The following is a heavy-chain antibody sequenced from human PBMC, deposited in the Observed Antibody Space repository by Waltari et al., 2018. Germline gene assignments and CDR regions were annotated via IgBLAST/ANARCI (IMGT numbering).Heavy chain of an antibody. CDR1: GYTFTAYY. Sequence: QVQLVQSGAEVKKPGASVKVSCMASGYTFTAYYVHWVRQAPGQGLEWSGWIKPYSGATTSAQKFQGRVTMTRDTSVSTAYMELRSLGSDDTAVYYCARDREASMASFYYYGLDVWGLGTTVIVSS. V-gene: IGHV1-2*02. CDR2: IKPYSGAT. CDR3: ARDREASMASFYYYGLDV. D-gene: IGHD3-10*01. J-gene: IGHJ6*02.